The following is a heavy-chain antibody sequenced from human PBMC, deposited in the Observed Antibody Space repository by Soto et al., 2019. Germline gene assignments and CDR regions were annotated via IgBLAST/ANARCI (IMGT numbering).Heavy chain of an antibody. Sequence: QVALVESGGGVVQSGGSLRLSGAAPGFSFSIHALHWIRPAPGEGLEWVAVMSPNGDNQYYADSVKGRFTISRDTSKSTLSLQMTSLRPEDTAVYYFASGAAFYYDTSRYWGQGTLVTGSS. D-gene: IGHD3-22*01. J-gene: IGHJ4*02. CDR2: MSPNGDNQ. V-gene: IGHV3-30-3*01. CDR3: ASGAAFYYDTSRY. CDR1: GFSFSIHA.